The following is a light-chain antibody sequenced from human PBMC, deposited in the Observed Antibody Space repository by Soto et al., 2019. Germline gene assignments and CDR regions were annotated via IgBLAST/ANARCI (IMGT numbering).Light chain of an antibody. CDR1: QSISSW. J-gene: IGKJ1*01. Sequence: ESRMTQSPSILSASVGDGVTIPCRASQSISSWLAWYQQTPGKAHNLLIHKASHLESGLPSRFSGGGSGTEFTLTISSLQSEDLVVYYCQQYNSRPPITFGQGTKLDI. CDR3: QQYNSRPPIT. CDR2: KAS. V-gene: IGKV1-5*03.